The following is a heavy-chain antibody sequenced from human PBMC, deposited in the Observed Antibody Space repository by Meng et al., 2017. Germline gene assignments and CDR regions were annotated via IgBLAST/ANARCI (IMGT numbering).Heavy chain of an antibody. CDR3: AGGGGGGDCSGGSCYVY. CDR1: GGTFSSYA. D-gene: IGHD2-15*01. V-gene: IGHV1-69*13. CDR2: IIPIFGTA. Sequence: SVKVSCKASGGTFSSYAISWVRQAPGQGLEWMGGIIPIFGTANYAQKFQGRVTITADESTSTAYVGLSSLRSGDTAVYYWAGGGGGGDCSGGSCYVYWGQGTLVTVSS. J-gene: IGHJ4*02.